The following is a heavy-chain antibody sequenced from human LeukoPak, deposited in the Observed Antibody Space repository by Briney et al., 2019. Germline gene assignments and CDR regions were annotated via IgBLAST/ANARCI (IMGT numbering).Heavy chain of an antibody. V-gene: IGHV4-34*01. CDR1: GGSFSGYY. D-gene: IGHD2-2*01. CDR3: ARLLTARVSVVKGWYFDY. Sequence: SETLSLTCAVYGGSFSGYYWSWIRQPPGKGLEWIGEINHSGSTNYNPSLKSRVTISVDTSKNQFSLKLSSVTAADTAVYYCARLLTARVSVVKGWYFDYWGQGTLVTVSS. CDR2: INHSGST. J-gene: IGHJ4*02.